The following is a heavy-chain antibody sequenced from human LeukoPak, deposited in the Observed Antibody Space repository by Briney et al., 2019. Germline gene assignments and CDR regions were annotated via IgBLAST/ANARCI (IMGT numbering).Heavy chain of an antibody. Sequence: GGSLGLSCAASGFTFSSYAMHWVRQAPGKGLEWVAVISYDGSNKYYADSVKGRFTISRDNSKNTLYLQMNSLRAEDTAVYYCARAPSGYYFDYWGQGTLVTVSS. CDR3: ARAPSGYYFDY. D-gene: IGHD3-22*01. CDR1: GFTFSSYA. CDR2: ISYDGSNK. J-gene: IGHJ4*02. V-gene: IGHV3-30-3*01.